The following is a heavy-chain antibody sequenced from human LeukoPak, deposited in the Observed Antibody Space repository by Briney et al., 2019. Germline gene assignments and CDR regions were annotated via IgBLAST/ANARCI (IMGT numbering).Heavy chain of an antibody. CDR1: GFTFSSYG. CDR2: ISGSGGST. J-gene: IGHJ4*02. V-gene: IGHV3-23*01. CDR3: ARAISGVVYYFDY. Sequence: GGSLRLSCAASGFTFSSYGMSWVRQAPGKGLEWVSAISGSGGSTYYADSVKGRFTISRDNSKNTLYLQMNSLRVEDTAVYYCARAISGVVYYFDYWGQGTLVTVSS. D-gene: IGHD2-15*01.